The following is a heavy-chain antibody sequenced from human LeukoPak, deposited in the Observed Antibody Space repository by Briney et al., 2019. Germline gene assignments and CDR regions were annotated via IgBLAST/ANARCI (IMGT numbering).Heavy chain of an antibody. J-gene: IGHJ3*02. Sequence: ASVKVSCKASGYSFTSYDINWVRQATGQGLEWMGWMNPNSGNTGYAQKFQGRVTMTRNTSISTAYMELSSLRSEDTAVYYCARVEQWPADAFDILGQGTMVTVSS. CDR3: ARVEQWPADAFDI. CDR2: MNPNSGNT. V-gene: IGHV1-8*01. D-gene: IGHD6-19*01. CDR1: GYSFTSYD.